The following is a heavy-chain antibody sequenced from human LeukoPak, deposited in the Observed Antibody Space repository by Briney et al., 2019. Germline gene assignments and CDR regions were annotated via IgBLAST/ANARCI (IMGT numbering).Heavy chain of an antibody. CDR1: GGTFSSYA. J-gene: IGHJ4*02. D-gene: IGHD1-26*01. V-gene: IGHV1-69*05. CDR2: IIPIFGTA. Sequence: ASVKVSCKASGGTFSSYAISWVRQAPGQGLEWMGRIIPIFGTANYAQKFRGRVTITTDESTGTAYMELSSLRSEDTAVYYCARDFSGSRGRFDYWGQGTLVTVSS. CDR3: ARDFSGSRGRFDY.